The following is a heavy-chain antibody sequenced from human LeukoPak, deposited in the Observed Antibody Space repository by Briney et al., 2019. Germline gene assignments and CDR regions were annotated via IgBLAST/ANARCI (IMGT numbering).Heavy chain of an antibody. D-gene: IGHD3-22*01. CDR3: AREGLYDSSGSRGAFDI. CDR1: GFTFSSYA. V-gene: IGHV3-30-3*01. Sequence: PGRSLRLSCAASGFTFSSYAMPWVRQAPGKGLEWVAVISYDGSNKYYADSVKGRFTISRDNSKNTLYLQMNSLRAEDTAVYYCAREGLYDSSGSRGAFDIWGQGTMVTVSS. J-gene: IGHJ3*02. CDR2: ISYDGSNK.